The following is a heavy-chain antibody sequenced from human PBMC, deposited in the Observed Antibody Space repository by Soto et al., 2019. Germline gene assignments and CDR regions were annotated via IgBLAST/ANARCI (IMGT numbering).Heavy chain of an antibody. CDR2: INGGDADT. CDR3: ARGFDGSADY. CDR1: GYTFTSNS. V-gene: IGHV1-3*01. J-gene: IGHJ4*02. D-gene: IGHD3-10*01. Sequence: ASVNVSCKSSGYTFTSNSIHWMRQAPGQRLEWMGWINGGDADTKYSENFQGRVTLTRDTPATTAYMELTSLRSEDTAVYYCARGFDGSADYWGQGTLVTVSS.